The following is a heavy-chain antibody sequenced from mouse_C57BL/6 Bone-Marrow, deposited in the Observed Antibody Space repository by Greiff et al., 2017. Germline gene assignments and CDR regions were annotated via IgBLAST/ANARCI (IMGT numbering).Heavy chain of an antibody. J-gene: IGHJ2*01. CDR1: GFNIKDDY. D-gene: IGHD2-2*01. Sequence: EVQLQQSGAELVRPGASVKLSCTASGFNIKDDYMHWVKQRPEQGLEWIGWIDPENGDTEYASKFQGKATITADTSSNTAYLQLSSLTSEDTAVYYCTTGGYGYDVGWYFDYWGQGTTLTVSS. V-gene: IGHV14-4*01. CDR2: IDPENGDT. CDR3: TTGGYGYDVGWYFDY.